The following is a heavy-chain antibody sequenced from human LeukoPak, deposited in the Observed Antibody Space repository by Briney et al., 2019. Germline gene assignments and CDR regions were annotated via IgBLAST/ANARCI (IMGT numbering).Heavy chain of an antibody. Sequence: PGGSLRLSCAASGFTFSSYSMNWVRQAPGKGLEWVSYISSSGSTIYYADSVKGRFTISRDNAKNSLYLQMNSLRAEATAVYYCASSKWELLLHFDYWGQGTLVTVSS. D-gene: IGHD1-26*01. CDR2: ISSSGSTI. CDR3: ASSKWELLLHFDY. CDR1: GFTFSSYS. V-gene: IGHV3-48*04. J-gene: IGHJ4*02.